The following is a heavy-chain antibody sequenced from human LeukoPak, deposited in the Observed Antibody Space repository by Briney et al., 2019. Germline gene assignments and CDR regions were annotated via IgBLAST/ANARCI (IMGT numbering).Heavy chain of an antibody. CDR2: ISSSSSYI. Sequence: PGGSLRLSCAASGFTFSSYSMNWVRQAPGKGLELVSSISSSSSYIYYADSVKGRFTISRDNAKNSLYLQMNSLRAEDTAVYYCASGSGVGEAFDPWGQGTLVTVSS. D-gene: IGHD3-10*01. J-gene: IGHJ5*02. CDR1: GFTFSSYS. CDR3: ASGSGVGEAFDP. V-gene: IGHV3-21*01.